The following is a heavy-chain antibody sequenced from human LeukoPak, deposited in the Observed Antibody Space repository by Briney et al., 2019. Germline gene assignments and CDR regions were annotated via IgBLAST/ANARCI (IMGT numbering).Heavy chain of an antibody. CDR2: ISAYNGNT. J-gene: IGHJ4*02. V-gene: IGHV1-18*01. D-gene: IGHD2-15*01. CDR3: ARDRSGGFDY. Sequence: ASVKVSCKASGYIFPSYGITWVRQAPVQGLEWMGWISAYNGNTIYAQRLQGRVTMTKDTSTSTVYMELRSLRSDDTAVYYCARDRSGGFDYWGQGTLVTVSS. CDR1: GYIFPSYG.